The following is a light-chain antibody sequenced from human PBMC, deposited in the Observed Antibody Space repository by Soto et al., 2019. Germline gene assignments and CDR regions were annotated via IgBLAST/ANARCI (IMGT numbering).Light chain of an antibody. CDR3: QQYGSSPLT. V-gene: IGKV3-20*01. J-gene: IGKJ4*01. CDR2: GAS. Sequence: EIALAQSPGTLSLSPGERATLSCRASKSGSSSYLAWYQQKPGQAPRLLIYGASSRATGIPDRFSGSGSGTDFTLTISRLEPEDFAVYYCQQYGSSPLTFGGGTKVDNK. CDR1: KSGSSSY.